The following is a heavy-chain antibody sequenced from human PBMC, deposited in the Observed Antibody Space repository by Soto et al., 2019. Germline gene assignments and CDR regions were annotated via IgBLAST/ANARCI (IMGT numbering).Heavy chain of an antibody. V-gene: IGHV4-4*07. D-gene: IGHD1-1*01. J-gene: IGHJ5*02. Sequence: ETRSLTLTIACGRLSSYYWDKIRQPPGKGLEWIGRIYATGTTDYNPSLKSRITMSVDMSKKKFSLTLRSVTAADTAIYYCVRDGTKDLRDRFDPWGRG. CDR1: CGRLSSYY. CDR3: VRDGTKDLRDRFDP. CDR2: IYATGTT.